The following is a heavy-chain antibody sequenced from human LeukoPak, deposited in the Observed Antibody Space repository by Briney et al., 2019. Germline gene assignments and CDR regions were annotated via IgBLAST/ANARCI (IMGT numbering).Heavy chain of an antibody. Sequence: ASVKVSCKSFGFTFTNYLLHWVRQAPGQGLEWVGRIAPSVDTTNYAQKFRGRVTMTRDTSTSTVYMELSSLRSDDTAIYYCVREESGGYFDYWGQGTLATVSS. J-gene: IGHJ4*02. CDR2: IAPSVDTT. CDR3: VREESGGYFDY. D-gene: IGHD2-8*02. V-gene: IGHV1-46*01. CDR1: GFTFTNYL.